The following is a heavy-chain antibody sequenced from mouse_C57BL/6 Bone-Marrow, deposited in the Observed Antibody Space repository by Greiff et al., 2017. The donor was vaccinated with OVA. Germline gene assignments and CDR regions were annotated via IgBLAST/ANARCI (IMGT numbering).Heavy chain of an antibody. CDR3: ARCLDV. V-gene: IGHV1-55*01. CDR2: IYPGSGST. J-gene: IGHJ1*03. Sequence: VKLMESGAELVKPGASVKMSCKASGYTFTSYWITWVKQRPGQGLEWIGDIYPGSGSTNYNEKFKSKATLTVDTSSSTAYMQLSSLTSEDSAVYYCARCLDVWGTGTTVTVSS. CDR1: GYTFTSYW.